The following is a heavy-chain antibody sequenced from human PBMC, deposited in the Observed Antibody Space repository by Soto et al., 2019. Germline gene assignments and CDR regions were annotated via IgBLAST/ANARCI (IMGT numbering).Heavy chain of an antibody. CDR3: ASLYCSSTSCYIMGI. CDR1: GGSFSGYY. J-gene: IGHJ3*02. CDR2: INHSGST. V-gene: IGHV4-34*01. D-gene: IGHD2-2*02. Sequence: SETLSLTCAVYGGSFSGYYWSWIRQPPGKGLEWIGEINHSGSTNYNPSLKSRVTISVDTSKNQFSLKLSSVTAADTAVYYCASLYCSSTSCYIMGIWGQGTMVTVSS.